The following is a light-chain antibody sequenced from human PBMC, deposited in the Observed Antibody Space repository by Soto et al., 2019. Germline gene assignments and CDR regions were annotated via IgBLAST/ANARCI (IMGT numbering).Light chain of an antibody. Sequence: EIVMTQSPATLSVSPGGRATLSCRASQSISDTLAWYQQKPGQAPRLLIHGASTRAPGIPARFSGSGSGTEFTLTISSLQSEDFAVYYCQQYDNGPPLTFGGGTKVDIK. V-gene: IGKV3-15*01. J-gene: IGKJ4*01. CDR2: GAS. CDR1: QSISDT. CDR3: QQYDNGPPLT.